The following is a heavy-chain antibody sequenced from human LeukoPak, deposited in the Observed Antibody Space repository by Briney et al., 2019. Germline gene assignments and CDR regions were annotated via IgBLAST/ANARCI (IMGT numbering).Heavy chain of an antibody. CDR2: VFYSGSP. Sequence: PSETLSLTCSVSGGSMSANSYYWGWSRRPPGKRLEWIGSVFYSGSPYYNPSFKSRLTISVDTSKNQFSLRLTSVTAADTAVYYCARNNSLVRGALDYWGQGILVTVSS. CDR3: ARNNSLVRGALDY. D-gene: IGHD3-10*01. V-gene: IGHV4-39*01. CDR1: GGSMSANSYY. J-gene: IGHJ4*01.